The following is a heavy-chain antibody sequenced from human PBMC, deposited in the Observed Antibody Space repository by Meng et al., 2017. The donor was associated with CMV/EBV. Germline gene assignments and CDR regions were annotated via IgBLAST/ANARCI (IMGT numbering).Heavy chain of an antibody. Sequence: TFKESGPPLVKPTQTLTRTCTFSGFSLSTSGVGVGWIRQPPGKALEWLALIYWDDDKRYSPSLKSRLTITKDTSKNQVVLTMTNMDPVDTATYYCAHKGRRMAAAGINWFDPWGQGTLVTVSS. D-gene: IGHD6-13*01. CDR3: AHKGRRMAAAGINWFDP. V-gene: IGHV2-5*02. CDR2: IYWDDDK. CDR1: GFSLSTSGVG. J-gene: IGHJ5*02.